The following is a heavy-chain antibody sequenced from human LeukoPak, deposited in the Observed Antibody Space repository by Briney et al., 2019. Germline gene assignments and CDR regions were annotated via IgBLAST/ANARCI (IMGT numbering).Heavy chain of an antibody. D-gene: IGHD1-1*01. CDR1: GFTFSSHG. Sequence: GGSLRLSCGASGFTFSSHGMHWVRQAPGKGLEGVAVIWDDGSYNYYADSVKGRFSISRDNSKNTLSLQMNSLRAEDTAVYFCAREPGTWSQEYFDYWGQGVLVTVSS. V-gene: IGHV3-33*01. CDR3: AREPGTWSQEYFDY. J-gene: IGHJ4*02. CDR2: IWDDGSYN.